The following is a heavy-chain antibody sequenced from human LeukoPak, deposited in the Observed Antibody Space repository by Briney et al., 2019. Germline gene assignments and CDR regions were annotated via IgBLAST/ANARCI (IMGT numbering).Heavy chain of an antibody. D-gene: IGHD5-12*01. V-gene: IGHV3-53*01. CDR2: IYSGGST. CDR3: ARGRYEFSAAMDV. Sequence: GGSLRLSCAASGFTVSSNYMSWVRQAPGTGLEWVSVIYSGGSTNYADSVRGRFTISRDNSKNTVYLQMNRLRAEDTAVYYCARGRYEFSAAMDVWGQGTTVTVSS. J-gene: IGHJ6*02. CDR1: GFTVSSNY.